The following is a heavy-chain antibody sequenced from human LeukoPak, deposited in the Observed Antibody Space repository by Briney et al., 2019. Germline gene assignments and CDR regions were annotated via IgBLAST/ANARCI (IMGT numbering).Heavy chain of an antibody. CDR2: ISWNSDSI. Sequence: GGSLRLSCAASGFSFDDYAMHWVRHPPGKGLEWVSGISWNSDSIGYADSVKGRFTISRDNSKNTLYLQMNSLRAEDTAVYYCAKDGYCSGGSCYSWDYWGQGTLVTVSS. V-gene: IGHV3-9*01. CDR3: AKDGYCSGGSCYSWDY. J-gene: IGHJ4*02. D-gene: IGHD2-15*01. CDR1: GFSFDDYA.